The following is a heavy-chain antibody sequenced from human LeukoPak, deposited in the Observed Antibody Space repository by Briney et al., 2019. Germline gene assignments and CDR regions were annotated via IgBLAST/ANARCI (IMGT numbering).Heavy chain of an antibody. CDR3: ARGSDDFWSGYPNWFDP. CDR1: GYTFTGYY. V-gene: IGHV1-2*02. CDR2: INPNSGGT. J-gene: IGHJ5*02. D-gene: IGHD3-3*01. Sequence: ASVKVSCKASGYTFTGYYMHWVRQAPGQGLEWMGWINPNSGGTNYAQKFQGRVTMTTDTSTSTAYMELRSLRSDDTAVYYCARGSDDFWSGYPNWFDPWGQGTLVTVSS.